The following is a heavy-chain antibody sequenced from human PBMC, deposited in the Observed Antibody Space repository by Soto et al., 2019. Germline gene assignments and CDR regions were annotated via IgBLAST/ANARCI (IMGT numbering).Heavy chain of an antibody. V-gene: IGHV3-7*01. Sequence: GGSLRLSCAASGFTFSSYWMSWVRQAPGKGLEWVANIKQDGSEKYYVDSVKGRFTISRDNAKNSLYLQMNSLRAEDTAVYYCARGWGVYSSGWYYFDYWGQGTLVTVSS. D-gene: IGHD6-19*01. CDR2: IKQDGSEK. CDR3: ARGWGVYSSGWYYFDY. CDR1: GFTFSSYW. J-gene: IGHJ4*02.